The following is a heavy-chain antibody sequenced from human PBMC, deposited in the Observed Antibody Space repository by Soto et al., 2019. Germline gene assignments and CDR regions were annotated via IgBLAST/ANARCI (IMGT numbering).Heavy chain of an antibody. CDR3: ARERAAAGTGWFDP. J-gene: IGHJ5*02. CDR1: GYTFTSYD. Sequence: QVQLVQSGAEVKKSGASVKVSCKASGYTFTSYDINWVRQATGQGLEWMGWMNPNSGNTGYAQKVKGRVTMTRNTSISTAYMELSSLRYEDTAVYYCARERAAAGTGWFDPWGQGTLVTVSS. V-gene: IGHV1-8*01. D-gene: IGHD6-13*01. CDR2: MNPNSGNT.